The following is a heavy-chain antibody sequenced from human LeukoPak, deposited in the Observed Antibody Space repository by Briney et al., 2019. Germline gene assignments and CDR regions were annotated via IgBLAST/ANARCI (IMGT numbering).Heavy chain of an antibody. CDR2: IRSKANSYAT. J-gene: IGHJ4*02. CDR3: TTLRIYCSGGSCEIDY. V-gene: IGHV3-73*01. D-gene: IGHD2-15*01. CDR1: GVTFSGSA. Sequence: PGGSLRLSCAASGVTFSGSAMHWVRQASGKGLEWVGRIRSKANSYATAYAASVKGRFTISRDDSKNTAYLQMNSLKTEDTAVYYCTTLRIYCSGGSCEIDYWGQGTLVTVSS.